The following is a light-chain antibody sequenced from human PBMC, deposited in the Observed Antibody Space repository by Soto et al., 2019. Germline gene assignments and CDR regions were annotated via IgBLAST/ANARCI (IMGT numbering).Light chain of an antibody. J-gene: IGKJ2*01. V-gene: IGKV3-11*01. CDR3: QQRSNWPLYT. Sequence: EIVLTQSPATLSLSPGERATLSCRASQSVSSYLAWYQHKPGQTPRLLIYDAYNRATGIPARFSGSGSGTDFTLTISRLEPEDFAVYYCQQRSNWPLYTFGQGTKLEIK. CDR2: DAY. CDR1: QSVSSY.